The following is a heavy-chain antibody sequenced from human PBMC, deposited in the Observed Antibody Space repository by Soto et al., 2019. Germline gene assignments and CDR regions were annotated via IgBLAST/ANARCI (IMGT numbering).Heavy chain of an antibody. CDR3: AKDTATAITSYYFSGMDV. CDR1: GFIFSTYG. Sequence: QMQLVESGGGVIQPGRSLRVSCEASGFIFSTYGMHWVRQAPGKGLEWVAVISYDGRNKYYADSVRGRFTISRDNSKNTLHLQMNSLRGEDTAVYYCAKDTATAITSYYFSGMDVWGKGTTVTVSS. D-gene: IGHD5-12*01. J-gene: IGHJ6*04. CDR2: ISYDGRNK. V-gene: IGHV3-30*18.